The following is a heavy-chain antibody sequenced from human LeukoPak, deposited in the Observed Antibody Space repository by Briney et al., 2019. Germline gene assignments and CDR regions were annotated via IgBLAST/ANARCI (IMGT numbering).Heavy chain of an antibody. CDR1: GYTFTGYY. D-gene: IGHD3-22*01. CDR3: ARGLFLSGYLDAFDI. CDR2: INPNSGGT. V-gene: IGHV1-2*02. Sequence: ASVKVSCKASGYTFTGYYMHWVRQAPGQGLEWMGWINPNSGGTNFAQKFQGRVTMSRDTSVTTVYMELNSLRSDDTAVYYCARGLFLSGYLDAFDIWGQGTVVTVSS. J-gene: IGHJ3*02.